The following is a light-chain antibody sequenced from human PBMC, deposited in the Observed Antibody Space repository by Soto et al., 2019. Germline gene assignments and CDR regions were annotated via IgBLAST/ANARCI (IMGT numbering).Light chain of an antibody. Sequence: EIVLTQSTGSLSLSPGERVTLSCRASQSISNRYLAWYQHRPGQAPRLLIYGTSSRASGVPDRFSASGAGTDFILTISRLEPEDFAIYYCQQYGSSITFGGGTKVDIK. J-gene: IGKJ4*01. V-gene: IGKV3-20*01. CDR3: QQYGSSIT. CDR2: GTS. CDR1: QSISNRY.